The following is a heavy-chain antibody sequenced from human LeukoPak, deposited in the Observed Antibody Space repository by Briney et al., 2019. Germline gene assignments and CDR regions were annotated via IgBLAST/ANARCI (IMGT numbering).Heavy chain of an antibody. CDR1: GGSISSSSYY. J-gene: IGHJ4*02. Sequence: SETLPLTCTVSGGSISSSSYYRGWIRQPPGKGLEWIGSIYYSGSTYYNPSIKSRVTISVDTSKNQFSLKLSSVPASDTAVYYCARDSRRYYFDYWGQGTLVTVSS. D-gene: IGHD1-14*01. CDR2: IYYSGST. V-gene: IGHV4-39*07. CDR3: ARDSRRYYFDY.